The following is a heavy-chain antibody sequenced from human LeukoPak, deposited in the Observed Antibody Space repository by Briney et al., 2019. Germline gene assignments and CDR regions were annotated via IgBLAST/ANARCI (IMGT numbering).Heavy chain of an antibody. J-gene: IGHJ4*02. D-gene: IGHD1-1*01. CDR2: IYWDDDK. Sequence: SGTTLVKPTQTLTLTCTFSGFSLSTSGVGVGWIRQPPGQAMEWLALIYWDDDKRYSPSLKSRLTITKDTSKNLVVLTMTNMDPVDTATYYCAHGTTSSPVDYWGQGTLVTVSS. CDR1: GFSLSTSGVG. V-gene: IGHV2-5*02. CDR3: AHGTTSSPVDY.